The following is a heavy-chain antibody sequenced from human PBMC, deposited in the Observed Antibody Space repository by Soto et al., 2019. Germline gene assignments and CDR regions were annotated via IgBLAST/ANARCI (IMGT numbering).Heavy chain of an antibody. CDR2: ISYDGSEK. CDR3: AVYGYGVSAAAY. CDR1: GFSFIKDC. V-gene: IGHV3-30*03. J-gene: IGHJ4*02. D-gene: IGHD4-17*01. Sequence: LRLSCGSSGFSFIKDCIHWVRQAPFEGLEWLSLISYDGSEKWYAESVKVRFTISRDNSKNTLYLQMNSLRGDDTAVYFCAVYGYGVSAAAYWGQGTLVTVSS.